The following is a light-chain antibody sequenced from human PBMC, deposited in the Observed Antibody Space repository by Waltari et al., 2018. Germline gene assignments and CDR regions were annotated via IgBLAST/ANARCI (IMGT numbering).Light chain of an antibody. Sequence: YVVTQPPSVSVAPGQTARITYGAHTIGSITVHWFQHKPGQAPVMVVYDDDARPSGIPERFSGSNAGDTATLTISRVEAGDEADYYCQFWDNSNDHPYVFGTGTKVTVL. CDR2: DDD. J-gene: IGLJ1*01. V-gene: IGLV3-21*02. CDR3: QFWDNSNDHPYV. CDR1: TIGSIT.